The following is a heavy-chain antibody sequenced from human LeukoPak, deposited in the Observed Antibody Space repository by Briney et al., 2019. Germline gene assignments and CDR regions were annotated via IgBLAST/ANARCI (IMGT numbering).Heavy chain of an antibody. V-gene: IGHV1-2*02. D-gene: IGHD6-6*01. CDR1: GYTFTGYY. CDR3: ARAELWYSSSPHDY. CDR2: INPNSGGT. J-gene: IGHJ4*02. Sequence: ASVKVSCKASGYTFTGYYMHWVRQAPGQGFEWVGWINPNSGGTNYAQKFQGRVTMTRDTSISTAYMELSRLRSDDTAVYYCARAELWYSSSPHDYWGQGTLVTVSS.